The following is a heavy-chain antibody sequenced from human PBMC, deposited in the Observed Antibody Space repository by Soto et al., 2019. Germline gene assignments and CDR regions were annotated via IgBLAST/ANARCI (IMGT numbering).Heavy chain of an antibody. CDR3: ITYGSGSYNYGMDV. D-gene: IGHD3-10*01. V-gene: IGHV3-30*03. CDR2: ISYDGSNK. CDR1: GFTFSSYG. J-gene: IGHJ6*02. Sequence: QVQLVESGGGVVQPGRSLRLSCAASGFTFSSYGMHWVRQAPGKGLEWVAVISYDGSNKYYADSVKGRFTISRDNSKNTLYLQMNSLRAEDTAVYYCITYGSGSYNYGMDVWGQGTTVTVSS.